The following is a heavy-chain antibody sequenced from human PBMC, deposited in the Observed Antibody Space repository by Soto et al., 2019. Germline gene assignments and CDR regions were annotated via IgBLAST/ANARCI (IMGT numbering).Heavy chain of an antibody. CDR3: AAGGTRWLHSPFDY. D-gene: IGHD1-1*01. CDR1: GHTLTELS. Sequence: QVQLLQSGAEVKKPGASVKVSCKVSGHTLTELSMHWGRQAPGRGLEWMGGFDPEDGETISAQKFQGRVTMTEDTSTDSTYMELTSLRSEDTAVYYCAAGGTRWLHSPFDYWGQGTLVTISS. CDR2: FDPEDGET. J-gene: IGHJ4*02. V-gene: IGHV1-24*01.